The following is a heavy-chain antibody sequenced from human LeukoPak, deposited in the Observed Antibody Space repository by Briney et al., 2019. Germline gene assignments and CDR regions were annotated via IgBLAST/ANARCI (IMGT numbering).Heavy chain of an antibody. CDR1: GYTFTDVY. CDR3: ARGRSGGYFDY. D-gene: IGHD3-10*01. CDR2: INPNTGGT. J-gene: IGHJ4*02. Sequence: GASVKVSCKASGYTFTDVYLHWVRQAPGQGLEWMGWINPNTGGTNYLQRFQGRVTMTRDTSISTAYIDLNSLRSDDTAVYYCARGRSGGYFDYWGQGALVTVSS. V-gene: IGHV1-2*02.